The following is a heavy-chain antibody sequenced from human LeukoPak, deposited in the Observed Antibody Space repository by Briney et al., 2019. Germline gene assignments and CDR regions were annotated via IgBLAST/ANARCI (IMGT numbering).Heavy chain of an antibody. J-gene: IGHJ6*02. V-gene: IGHV3-73*01. CDR3: TRQGISYDYFNYGMDV. CDR1: GFTFSGSA. Sequence: GGSLRLSCAASGFTFSGSAMHWVRQASGKGLEWVGCIRSKANSYATAYAASVKGRFTISRDDSKNTAYLQMNSLKTEDTAVYYCTRQGISYDYFNYGMDVWGQGTTVTVSS. D-gene: IGHD6-13*01. CDR2: IRSKANSYAT.